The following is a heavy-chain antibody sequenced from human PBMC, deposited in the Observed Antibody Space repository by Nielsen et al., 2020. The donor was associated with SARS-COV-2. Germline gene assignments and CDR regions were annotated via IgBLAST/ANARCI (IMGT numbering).Heavy chain of an antibody. J-gene: IGHJ6*02. D-gene: IGHD5-18*01. V-gene: IGHV3-30*18. Sequence: WIRQPPGRGLEWVAVISYDGSNKYYADSVKGRFTISRDNSKNTLYLQMNSPRAEDTAVYYCAKDLSRSLIQLWPYGMDVWGQGTTVTVSS. CDR3: AKDLSRSLIQLWPYGMDV. CDR2: ISYDGSNK.